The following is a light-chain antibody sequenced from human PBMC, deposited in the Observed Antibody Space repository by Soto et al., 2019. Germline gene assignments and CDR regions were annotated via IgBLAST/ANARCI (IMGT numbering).Light chain of an antibody. CDR1: QSLSSSW. Sequence: EIVLTQSPGTLSLSPCERATLSSSASQSLSSSWLAWYQQKPGQAPRLLIYGASSRATGIPDRFSGSGSGTDFTLTISRLEPEDFAVYYCQQYHSSVWTFGQGTKVDI. J-gene: IGKJ1*01. CDR3: QQYHSSVWT. V-gene: IGKV3-20*01. CDR2: GAS.